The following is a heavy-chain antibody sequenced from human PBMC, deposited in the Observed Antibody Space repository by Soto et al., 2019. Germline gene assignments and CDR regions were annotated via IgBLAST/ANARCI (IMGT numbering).Heavy chain of an antibody. CDR3: AGGAPSTTYPTVVHGLDV. CDR1: GVSVSSTDYS. V-gene: IGHV4-30-4*01. CDR2: RYQSGST. Sequence: QVHLQESGPGLVKPSETLTLICTVSGVSVSSTDYSWTWIRQPPGKGLEWIGYRYQSGSTLFNSARRSRAPLSAETSKNQLFLDLTSGTAADAAVYYCAGGAPSTTYPTVVHGLDVWGQGTAVAVSS. J-gene: IGHJ6*02. D-gene: IGHD4-4*01.